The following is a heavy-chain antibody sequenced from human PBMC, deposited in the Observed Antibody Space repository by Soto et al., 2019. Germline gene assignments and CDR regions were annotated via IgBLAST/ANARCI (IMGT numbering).Heavy chain of an antibody. Sequence: ASVKVSCKASGYTFTSYGISWVRQAPGQGLEWMGWISAYNGNTNYAQKLQGRVTMTTDTSTSTAYMELRSLRSDDTAVYYCARDLPVGLELLSVYYYYGMAVWGQGTTVTVSS. CDR1: GYTFTSYG. V-gene: IGHV1-18*01. J-gene: IGHJ6*02. D-gene: IGHD1-7*01. CDR3: ARDLPVGLELLSVYYYYGMAV. CDR2: ISAYNGNT.